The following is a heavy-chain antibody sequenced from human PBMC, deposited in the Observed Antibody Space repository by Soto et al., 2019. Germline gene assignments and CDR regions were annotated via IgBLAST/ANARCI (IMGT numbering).Heavy chain of an antibody. J-gene: IGHJ4*02. D-gene: IGHD6-6*01. CDR2: IYYSGST. Sequence: SETLSLTCTVSGGSISSYYWSWIRQPPGKGLEWIGYIYYSGSTNYNPSLKSRVTISVDTSKNQFSLKLSSVTAADTAVYYCARYHSSYSSRCFDYWGQGTLVTVSS. CDR1: GGSISSYY. V-gene: IGHV4-59*01. CDR3: ARYHSSYSSRCFDY.